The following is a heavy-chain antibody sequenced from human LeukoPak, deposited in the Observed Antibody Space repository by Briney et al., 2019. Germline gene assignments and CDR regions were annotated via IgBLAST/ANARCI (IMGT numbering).Heavy chain of an antibody. D-gene: IGHD6-13*01. J-gene: IGHJ4*02. CDR1: RFTFSTYA. Sequence: GGSLRLSCAASRFTFSTYAMSWVRQAPGKGLEWVSAISGSGGSTYYADPAKGRFTISRDNSKNTLYLQMNSLRAEDTAVYYCAKVGAAGTPIDYWGQGTLVTVSS. CDR3: AKVGAAGTPIDY. CDR2: ISGSGGST. V-gene: IGHV3-23*01.